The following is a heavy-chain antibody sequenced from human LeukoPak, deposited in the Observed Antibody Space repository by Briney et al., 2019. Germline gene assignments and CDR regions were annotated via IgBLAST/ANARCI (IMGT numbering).Heavy chain of an antibody. D-gene: IGHD6-19*01. CDR1: GGAINGYY. Sequence: PSETLSLTCTVSGGAINGYYWNWIRQTPGKGLEWIGYIYYNGSTNYNPSLKSRVTMSLDTSKNHFSLELSSVTAADTAVYYCARVTTVAGSDYFGYWGQGTPVTVSS. CDR3: ARVTTVAGSDYFGY. V-gene: IGHV4-59*01. CDR2: IYYNGST. J-gene: IGHJ4*02.